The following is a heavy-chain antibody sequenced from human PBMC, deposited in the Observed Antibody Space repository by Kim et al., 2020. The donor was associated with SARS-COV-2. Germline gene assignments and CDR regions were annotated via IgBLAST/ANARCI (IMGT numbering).Heavy chain of an antibody. Sequence: GGSLRLSCTSSGFTLSSYSMNWVRQAPGKGLEWVSHIGTSSSVIYYADSVKGRFTISRDNAKNSLYLQMNSLRDEDTAVYYCARLSCTSSIVDYWGQGTLVTVSS. V-gene: IGHV3-48*02. CDR3: ARLSCTSSIVDY. CDR1: GFTLSSYS. J-gene: IGHJ4*02. CDR2: IGTSSSVI. D-gene: IGHD6-6*01.